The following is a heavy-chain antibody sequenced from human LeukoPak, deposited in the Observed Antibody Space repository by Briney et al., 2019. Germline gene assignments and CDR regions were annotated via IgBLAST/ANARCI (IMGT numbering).Heavy chain of an antibody. D-gene: IGHD3-22*01. Sequence: SETLSLTCTVPGDSISSGPYYWGWIRQPPGKGLEWIGNIYYGENTYYNPSLKSRVTISIDMSNNQFYLKLSSLTAADTAVYYCARRDDSSGYHKIFDYWGQGTLVTVSS. CDR3: ARRDDSSGYHKIFDY. J-gene: IGHJ4*02. CDR1: GDSISSGPYY. V-gene: IGHV4-39*01. CDR2: IYYGENT.